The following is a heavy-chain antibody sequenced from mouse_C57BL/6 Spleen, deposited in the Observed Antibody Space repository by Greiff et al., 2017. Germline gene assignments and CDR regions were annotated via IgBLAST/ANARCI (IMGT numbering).Heavy chain of an antibody. CDR1: GYTFTNYW. Sequence: QVQLKESGAELVRPGTSVKMSCKASGYTFTNYWIGWAKQRPGHGLEWIGDIYPGGGYTNYNEKFKGKATLTADKSSSTAYMQFSSLTSEDSAIYYCARGDYYGSSSGFDYWGQGTTLTVSS. V-gene: IGHV1-63*01. CDR2: IYPGGGYT. D-gene: IGHD1-1*01. J-gene: IGHJ2*01. CDR3: ARGDYYGSSSGFDY.